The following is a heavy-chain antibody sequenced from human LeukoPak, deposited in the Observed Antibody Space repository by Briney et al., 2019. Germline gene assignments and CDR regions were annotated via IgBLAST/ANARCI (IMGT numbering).Heavy chain of an antibody. CDR2: IYYSGST. V-gene: IGHV4-59*01. CDR1: GGSISSYY. D-gene: IGHD1-26*01. CDR3: ARDLLGWELLTSDAFDI. Sequence: SETLSLTCTVPGGSISSYYWGWIRQPSGKGLEWIGYIYYSGSTNYNPSLKSRVTISVDTSKNQFSLKLSSVTAADTAVYYCARDLLGWELLTSDAFDIWGQGTMVTVSS. J-gene: IGHJ3*02.